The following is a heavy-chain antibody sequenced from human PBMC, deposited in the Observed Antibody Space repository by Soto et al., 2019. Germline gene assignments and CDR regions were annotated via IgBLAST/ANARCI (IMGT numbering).Heavy chain of an antibody. J-gene: IGHJ4*02. V-gene: IGHV1-3*01. D-gene: IGHD1-26*01. CDR1: GYTFTSYA. CDR2: INAGNGNT. CDR3: ARFGPPSGSYYFDY. Sequence: ASVKVSCKASGYTFTSYAMHWVRQAPGQRLEWMGWINAGNGNTKYSQKFQGRVTITRDTSASTAYMELSSLRSEDTAVYYCARFGPPSGSYYFDYWGQGTLVTVSS.